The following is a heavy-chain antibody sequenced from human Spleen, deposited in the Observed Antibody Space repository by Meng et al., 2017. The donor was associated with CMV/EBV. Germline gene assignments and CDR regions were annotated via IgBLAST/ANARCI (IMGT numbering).Heavy chain of an antibody. CDR1: GYTFTGYH. CDR2: INPNSGGT. V-gene: IGHV1-2*02. CDR3: ATEFTGNDWGPFES. D-gene: IGHD5-12*01. J-gene: IGHJ4*02. Sequence: ASVKVSCKASGYTFTGYHMHWVRQAPGQGLEWMGWINPNSGGTNYAQKVQGRVTITTDESTNTAYIDLSSLKFEDTAVYYCATEFTGNDWGPFESWGQGTLVTVSS.